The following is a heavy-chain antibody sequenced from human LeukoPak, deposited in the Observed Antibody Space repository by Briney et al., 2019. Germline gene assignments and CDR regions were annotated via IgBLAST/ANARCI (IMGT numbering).Heavy chain of an antibody. J-gene: IGHJ4*02. CDR1: GVTILTHNC. CDR2: IYHSWST. V-gene: IGHV4-4*02. D-gene: IGHD3-10*01. CDR3: ARGKDGSGTYYFDY. Sequence: TLSLICALYGVTILTHNCQSSLRQPPRRGLLCSQEIYHSWSTNYNPSLKSRVTISVDKSKNQFSLKLSSVTAADTAVYYCARGKDGSGTYYFDYWGQGTLVTVSS.